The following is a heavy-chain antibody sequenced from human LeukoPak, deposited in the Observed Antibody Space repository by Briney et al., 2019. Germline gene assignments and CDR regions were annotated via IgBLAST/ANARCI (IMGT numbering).Heavy chain of an antibody. CDR1: GFTFSDYS. CDR2: ISSSRTYI. J-gene: IGHJ4*02. D-gene: IGHD3-22*01. CDR3: ARVPWDSSSYYPIDY. Sequence: GGSLRLSCAASGFTFSDYSMDWVRQAPGKGLEWVSSISSSRTYIYYADSVTGRFTISRDNAKNSLYPQMNSLRAEDTAVYYCARVPWDSSSYYPIDYWGQGILVTVSS. V-gene: IGHV3-21*01.